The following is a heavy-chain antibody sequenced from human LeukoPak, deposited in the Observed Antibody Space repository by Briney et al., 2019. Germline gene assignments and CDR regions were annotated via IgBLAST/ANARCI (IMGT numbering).Heavy chain of an antibody. CDR1: GGSTSSYY. CDR2: IYYTGST. V-gene: IGHV4-59*01. CDR3: ARIAAAGTGFDY. Sequence: PETLSLTCTVSGGSTSSYYWSWIRQPPGKELEWLGYIYYTGSTNYNPSLKSRVTILVDTSKNQFSLKLSSVTAADTAVYYCARIAAAGTGFDYWGQGTLVTVSS. J-gene: IGHJ4*02. D-gene: IGHD6-13*01.